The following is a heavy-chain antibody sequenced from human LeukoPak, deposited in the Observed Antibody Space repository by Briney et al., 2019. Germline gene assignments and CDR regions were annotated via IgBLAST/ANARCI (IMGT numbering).Heavy chain of an antibody. CDR2: IYYSGST. J-gene: IGHJ4*02. Sequence: SETLSLTCIVSGGSINSGSYYWSWIRQYPGKGLEWIAYIYYSGSTYYNPSLKSRVTISVDTSKNQFFLRLSSVTAADTAVYYCARSHSYGPTFYFDYWGQGTLVTVSS. V-gene: IGHV4-31*02. D-gene: IGHD5-18*01. CDR1: GGSINSGSYY. CDR3: ARSHSYGPTFYFDY.